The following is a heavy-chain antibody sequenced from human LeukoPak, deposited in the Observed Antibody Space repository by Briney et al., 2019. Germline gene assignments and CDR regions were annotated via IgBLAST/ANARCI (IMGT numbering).Heavy chain of an antibody. V-gene: IGHV1-69*01. J-gene: IGHJ5*02. Sequence: SVTVSCKASGGTVSSYAISWVRQAPAQGLECVGGVIPIFGTANYAQKFQGRVTITAAESTSAAYMELSSLRSEDTAVYHCARTYYYGSGSQNWFDPWGQGTLVTVSS. CDR2: VIPIFGTA. CDR3: ARTYYYGSGSQNWFDP. D-gene: IGHD3-10*01. CDR1: GGTVSSYA.